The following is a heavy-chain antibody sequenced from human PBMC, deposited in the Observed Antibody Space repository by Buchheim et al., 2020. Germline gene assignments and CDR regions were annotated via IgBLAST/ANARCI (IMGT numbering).Heavy chain of an antibody. CDR2: MNPNSGNT. J-gene: IGHJ6*03. CDR1: GYTFTSYD. CDR3: AGGGVGREYSTLNYYYYYMDV. V-gene: IGHV1-8*01. Sequence: QVQLVQSGAEVKKPGASVKVSCKASGYTFTSYDINWVRQATGQGLEWMGWMNPNSGNTGYAQKFQGRVTMTRNTSISTAYMELSSRRSEETAVYYCAGGGVGREYSTLNYYYYYMDVWGKGTT. D-gene: IGHD5-18*01.